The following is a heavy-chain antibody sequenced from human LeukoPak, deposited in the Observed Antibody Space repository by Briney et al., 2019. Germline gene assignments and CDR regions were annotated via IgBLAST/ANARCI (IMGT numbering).Heavy chain of an antibody. D-gene: IGHD5-24*01. CDR2: IYSGGST. CDR3: ARGGDGYNLLFDY. V-gene: IGHV3-53*01. Sequence: PGGSLRLSCAASGFTVSSNYMSWVRQAPGKGLEWVSVIYSGGSTYYADSVKGRFTISRDNSKNTLYLQMNSLRAEDTAVYYCARGGDGYNLLFDYWGQGTLVTVSS. CDR1: GFTVSSNY. J-gene: IGHJ4*02.